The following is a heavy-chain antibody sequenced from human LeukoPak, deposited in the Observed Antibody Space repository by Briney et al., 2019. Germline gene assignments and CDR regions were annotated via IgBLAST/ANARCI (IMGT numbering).Heavy chain of an antibody. V-gene: IGHV1-2*02. Sequence: ASVKVSCKASGYTFTGYYMHWVRQAPGQGLEGMGWINPNSGGTNYAQKFQGRVTMTRDTSISTAYMELSRLRSDDTAVYYCARVEPRGIAVAGPVFDYWGQGTLVTVSS. CDR3: ARVEPRGIAVAGPVFDY. CDR2: INPNSGGT. CDR1: GYTFTGYY. J-gene: IGHJ4*02. D-gene: IGHD6-19*01.